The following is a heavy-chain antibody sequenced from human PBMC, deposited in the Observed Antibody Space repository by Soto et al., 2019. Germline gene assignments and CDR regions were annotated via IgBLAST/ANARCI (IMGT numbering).Heavy chain of an antibody. D-gene: IGHD3-22*01. CDR1: GFTFRRYG. V-gene: IGHV3-33*01. CDR2: IWYDGSNK. CDR3: ARVTDYYDSSGPHYGMDV. J-gene: IGHJ6*02. Sequence: QVQLVESGGGVVQPGRSLRLSCAASGFTFRRYGMHWVRQAPGKGLEWVAGIWYDGSNKYYADSVKGRFAISRDNSKNTLYLQMNSLRAEDTAVYYCARVTDYYDSSGPHYGMDVWGQGTTVTASS.